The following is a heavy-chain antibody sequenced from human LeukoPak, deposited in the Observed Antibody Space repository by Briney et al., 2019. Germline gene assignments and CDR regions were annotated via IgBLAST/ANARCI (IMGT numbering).Heavy chain of an antibody. CDR2: INHSGST. J-gene: IGHJ4*02. CDR3: ARLMHWRAMYYDFWSGYSARDY. D-gene: IGHD3-3*01. Sequence: SGTLSLTCAVYGGSFSGYYWSWIRQPPGKGLEWIGEINHSGSTNYNPSLKSRVTISVDTSKNQFSLKLSSVTAADTAVYYCARLMHWRAMYYDFWSGYSARDYWGQGTLVTVSS. V-gene: IGHV4-34*01. CDR1: GGSFSGYY.